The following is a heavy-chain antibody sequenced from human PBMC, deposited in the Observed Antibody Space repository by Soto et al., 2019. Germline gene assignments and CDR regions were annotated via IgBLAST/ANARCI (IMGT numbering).Heavy chain of an antibody. CDR3: ARDLYDFWSGYPSPNWFDP. Sequence: QVQLVQSGAEVKKPGASVKVSCKASGYTFTSYGISWVRQAPGQGPEWMGWISAYNGNTNYAQKLQGRVTMTTDTSTSTAYMELRSLRSDDTAVYYCARDLYDFWSGYPSPNWFDPWGQGTLVTVSS. V-gene: IGHV1-18*04. CDR2: ISAYNGNT. D-gene: IGHD3-3*01. J-gene: IGHJ5*02. CDR1: GYTFTSYG.